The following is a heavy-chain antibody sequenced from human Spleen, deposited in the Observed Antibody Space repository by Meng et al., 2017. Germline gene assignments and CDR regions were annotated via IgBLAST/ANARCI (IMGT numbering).Heavy chain of an antibody. CDR2: ISGSGGST. CDR3: VRDFGGWSDF. D-gene: IGHD3-3*01. J-gene: IGHJ5*01. CDR1: GFSFSTYA. V-gene: IGHV3-23*01. Sequence: EVQLLESGGGLVQPGGSLRLSCAASGFSFSTYAMNWVRQAPGKGLEWVSGISGSGGSTYYADSVRGRFTISRDNAKNTVYLQMSGLRAEDTAVYYCVRDFGGWSDFWGQGTLVTVSS.